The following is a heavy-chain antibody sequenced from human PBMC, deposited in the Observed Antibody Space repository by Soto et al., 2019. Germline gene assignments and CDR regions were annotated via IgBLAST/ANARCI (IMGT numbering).Heavy chain of an antibody. CDR1: GFTFSSYA. CDR3: VRESAGEGSPFDY. J-gene: IGHJ4*02. Sequence: GGSLRLSCSASGFTFSSYAMHWVRQAPGKGLEWVSSISSSGASTYYADSVKGRFTISRDNAKNTLYLEMHSLRAEDTAVYYCVRESAGEGSPFDYWGQGTLVTVSS. CDR2: ISSSGAST. V-gene: IGHV3-64*04. D-gene: IGHD3-16*01.